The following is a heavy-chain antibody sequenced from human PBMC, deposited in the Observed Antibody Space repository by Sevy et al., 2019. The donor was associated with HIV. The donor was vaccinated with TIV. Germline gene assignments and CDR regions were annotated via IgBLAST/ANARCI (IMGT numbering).Heavy chain of an antibody. V-gene: IGHV3-11*04. CDR3: ARRKLRADAFDI. CDR2: ISSSGSTI. J-gene: IGHJ3*02. Sequence: GGSLRLSCAASGFTFSDYYMSWIRQAPGKGLEWVSYISSSGSTIYYADSVKGRFTISRDNAKNSLYLQMNSLRAEDTALYYCARRKLRADAFDIWGQGTMVTVSS. CDR1: GFTFSDYY. D-gene: IGHD3-16*01.